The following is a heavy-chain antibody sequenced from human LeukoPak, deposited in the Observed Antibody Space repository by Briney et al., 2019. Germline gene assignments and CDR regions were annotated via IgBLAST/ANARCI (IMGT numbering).Heavy chain of an antibody. CDR3: AKRIVVVIDAFDI. CDR2: ISGNGGGT. Sequence: GGSLRFSCAASGFTFSSYGMTWVRQAPGKGLEWVSGISGNGGGTYYADSVKGRFTISRDNSKNTLYLQMNSLRAEDTAVYYCAKRIVVVIDAFDIWGQGTMVTVSS. D-gene: IGHD3-22*01. V-gene: IGHV3-23*01. J-gene: IGHJ3*02. CDR1: GFTFSSYG.